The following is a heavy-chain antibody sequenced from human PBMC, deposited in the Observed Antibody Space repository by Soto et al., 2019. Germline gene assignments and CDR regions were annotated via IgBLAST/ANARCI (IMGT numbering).Heavy chain of an antibody. CDR3: AKHFDYYYYAMDV. Sequence: GASVKVSCKASGYTFTSYAIHWVRQAPGQRLEWMGWINAGNGNTKYSQKFQGRVTISRDTSASTAYMELSSLISEDSAVYYCAKHFDYYYYAMDVWGQGTTVTVS. V-gene: IGHV1-3*01. J-gene: IGHJ6*02. CDR2: INAGNGNT. CDR1: GYTFTSYA.